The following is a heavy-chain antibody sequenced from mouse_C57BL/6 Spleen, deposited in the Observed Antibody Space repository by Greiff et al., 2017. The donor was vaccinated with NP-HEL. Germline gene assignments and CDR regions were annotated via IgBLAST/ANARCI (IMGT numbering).Heavy chain of an antibody. Sequence: QVQLQQPGTELVKPGASVKLSCKASGYTFTSYWMHWVKQRPGQGLEWIGNINPSNGGTNYNEKFKSKATLTVDKSSSTAYMQLSSLTSEDSAVYYCARDPITTVVALYAMDYWGQGTSVTVSS. CDR3: ARDPITTVVALYAMDY. J-gene: IGHJ4*01. V-gene: IGHV1-53*01. D-gene: IGHD1-1*01. CDR1: GYTFTSYW. CDR2: INPSNGGT.